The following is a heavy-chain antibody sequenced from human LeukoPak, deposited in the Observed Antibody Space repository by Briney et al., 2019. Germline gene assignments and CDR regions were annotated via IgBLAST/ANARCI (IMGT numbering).Heavy chain of an antibody. V-gene: IGHV4-34*01. CDR2: INHSGST. J-gene: IGHJ4*02. Sequence: KPSETLSLTCAVYGGSFSAYYWSWIRQPPGKGLEWIGEINHSGSTNYNSSLKSRVTISVDTSKNQFSMKLSSVTVADTAVYYCARGGGNYGYYFDYWGQGILVTVSS. CDR1: GGSFSAYY. D-gene: IGHD1-26*01. CDR3: ARGGGNYGYYFDY.